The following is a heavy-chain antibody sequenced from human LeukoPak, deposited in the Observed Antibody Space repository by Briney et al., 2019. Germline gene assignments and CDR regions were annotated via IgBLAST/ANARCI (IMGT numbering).Heavy chain of an antibody. CDR1: GGSMSTYY. CDR3: AKGPDYDYVWGSYRLDY. Sequence: SETLSLTCTVSGGSMSTYYLSWIRQPPGKGLEWIGYIHYTGRTNYNPSLKSRVSISVDTSKNQFSLRLSSVTAADTAVYYCAKGPDYDYVWGSYRLDYWGQGTLVTVSS. J-gene: IGHJ4*02. V-gene: IGHV4-59*01. D-gene: IGHD3-16*02. CDR2: IHYTGRT.